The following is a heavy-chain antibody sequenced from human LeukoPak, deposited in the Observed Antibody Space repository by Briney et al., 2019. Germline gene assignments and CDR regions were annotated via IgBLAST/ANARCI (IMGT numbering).Heavy chain of an antibody. CDR2: IGTAGDT. CDR1: GFTFSSYD. J-gene: IGHJ3*02. V-gene: IGHV3-13*01. Sequence: GGSLRLSCAASGFTFSSYDMHWVRQATGKGLEWVSAIGTAGDTYYPGSVKGRFTISRDNSKNTLYLQMNSLRAEDTAVYYCAKGYCGGDCYSVARYAFDIWGQGTMVTVSS. D-gene: IGHD2-21*02. CDR3: AKGYCGGDCYSVARYAFDI.